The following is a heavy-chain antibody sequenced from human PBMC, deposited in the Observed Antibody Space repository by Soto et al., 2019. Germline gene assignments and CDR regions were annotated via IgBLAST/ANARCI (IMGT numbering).Heavy chain of an antibody. V-gene: IGHV1-2*04. CDR2: INPNSGGT. D-gene: IGHD2-8*01. CDR1: GSTITGSY. CDR3: ARGDIVLMVYAIPYRDYSYGMDV. Sequence: SSVKPSCKASGSTITGSYMHWVRQAPGQGLEWMGWINPNSGGTNYAQKFQGWVTMTRDTSISTAYMELSRLRSDDTAVYYCARGDIVLMVYAIPYRDYSYGMDVWG. J-gene: IGHJ6*02.